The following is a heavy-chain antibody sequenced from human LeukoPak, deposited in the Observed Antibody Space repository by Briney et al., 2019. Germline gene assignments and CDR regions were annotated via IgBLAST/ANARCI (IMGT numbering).Heavy chain of an antibody. V-gene: IGHV4-34*01. CDR3: ARLDIVVVIAPYVFDI. Sequence: KPSETLSLTCAVYGGSFSGYYWSWIRQPPGKGLEWIGEINHSGSTNYNPSLKSRVTISVDTSKNQFSLKLSSVTAADTAVYYCARLDIVVVIAPYVFDIWGQGTMVTVSS. CDR1: GGSFSGYY. D-gene: IGHD2-21*01. J-gene: IGHJ3*02. CDR2: INHSGST.